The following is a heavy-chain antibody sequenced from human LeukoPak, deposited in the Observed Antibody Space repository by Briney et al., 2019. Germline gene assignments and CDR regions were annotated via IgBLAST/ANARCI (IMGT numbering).Heavy chain of an antibody. CDR1: GGSISSSSYY. CDR3: ARVKTLWRYYDSSGYGAFDI. J-gene: IGHJ3*02. V-gene: IGHV4-39*07. Sequence: SETLSLTCTVSGGSISSSSYYWGWIRQPPGKRLEWIGSIYYSGSSYYNPSLKSRVTISVDTSKNQFSLRLSSVTAADTAVYYCARVKTLWRYYDSSGYGAFDIWGQGTMVTVSS. CDR2: IYYSGSS. D-gene: IGHD3-22*01.